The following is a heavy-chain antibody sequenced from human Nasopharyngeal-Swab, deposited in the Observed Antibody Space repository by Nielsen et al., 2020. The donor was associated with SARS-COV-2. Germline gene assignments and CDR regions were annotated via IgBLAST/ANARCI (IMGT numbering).Heavy chain of an antibody. V-gene: IGHV4-34*01. Sequence: SETLSLTCAVYGGSFSGYYWSWIRQPPGKGLEWIGEINHSESTNYNPSLRSRVTISVDTSKNQFSLKLSSVTAADTAVYYCARGKYQLLFSGAFDIWGQGTMVTVSS. CDR1: GGSFSGYY. CDR3: ARGKYQLLFSGAFDI. D-gene: IGHD2-2*01. J-gene: IGHJ3*02. CDR2: INHSEST.